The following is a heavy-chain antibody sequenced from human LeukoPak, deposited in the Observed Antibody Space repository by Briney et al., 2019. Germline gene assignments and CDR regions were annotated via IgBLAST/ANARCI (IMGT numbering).Heavy chain of an antibody. CDR3: ARAPRITMVRGNSNWFDP. CDR2: IYYSGST. J-gene: IGHJ5*02. CDR1: GGSISSYY. D-gene: IGHD3-10*01. V-gene: IGHV4-59*01. Sequence: PSETLSLTCTVSGGSISSYYWSWIRQPPGKGLEWIGYIYYSGSTNYNPSLKSRVTISVDTSKNQFSLKLSSVTAADTAVYYCARAPRITMVRGNSNWFDPWGQGTLVTVSS.